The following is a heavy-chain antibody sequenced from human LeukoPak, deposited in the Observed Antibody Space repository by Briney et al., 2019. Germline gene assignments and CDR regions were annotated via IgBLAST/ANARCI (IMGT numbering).Heavy chain of an antibody. V-gene: IGHV3-30-3*01. CDR3: ARGPFDP. J-gene: IGHJ5*02. CDR1: GFTFSSYA. Sequence: GRSLRLSCAASGFTFSSYAMHWVRQAPGKGLEWVAVIPYDGSNKYYADSVKGRFTISRDNSKNTLYLQMNSLRAEDTAVYYCARGPFDPWGQGTLVTVSS. CDR2: IPYDGSNK.